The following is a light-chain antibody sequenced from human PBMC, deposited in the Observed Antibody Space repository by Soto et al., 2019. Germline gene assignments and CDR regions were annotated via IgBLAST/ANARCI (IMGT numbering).Light chain of an antibody. V-gene: IGKV3-20*01. CDR3: QPDCRSIT. Sequence: VLNMSSCAVSLKQRERATLSCRASQSVSSSYLAWYQQKPGQAPRLLIYGASSRATGIPDRFSGSGSGTDFTLTISRLEPEDFAVYYWQPDCRSITFCQVTLLEIK. J-gene: IGKJ5*01. CDR1: QSVSSSY. CDR2: GAS.